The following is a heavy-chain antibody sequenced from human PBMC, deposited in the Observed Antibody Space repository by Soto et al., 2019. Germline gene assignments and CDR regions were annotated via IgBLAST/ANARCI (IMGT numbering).Heavy chain of an antibody. CDR2: IHYGGNA. D-gene: IGHD2-15*01. V-gene: IGHV4-39*01. CDR3: ARRSRGRCCNY. J-gene: IGHJ4*02. CDR1: GGSINTYNLF. Sequence: SETQSLTYTVSGGSINTYNLFWAWVRQPPGKGLEWIASIHYGGNAYYSPSLTTRATISRDTSKNRVSLELRSVTAADTAVYFCARRSRGRCCNYWGPGILVTVSS.